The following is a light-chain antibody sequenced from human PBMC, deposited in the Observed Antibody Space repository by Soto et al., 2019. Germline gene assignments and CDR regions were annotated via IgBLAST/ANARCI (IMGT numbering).Light chain of an antibody. CDR2: GAS. Sequence: EILMTQSPDTLSVSPGESATLSCSASQRVYSNLAWYQQRPAQAPRLLIYGASSRATGIPDRFSGSGSGTDFTLTISSLEPEDFAVYYCQQRSNWPPITFGQGTRLEI. J-gene: IGKJ5*01. V-gene: IGKV3-11*01. CDR1: QRVYSN. CDR3: QQRSNWPPIT.